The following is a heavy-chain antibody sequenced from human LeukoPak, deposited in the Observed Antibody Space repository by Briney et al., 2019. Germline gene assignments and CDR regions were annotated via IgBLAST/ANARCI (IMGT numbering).Heavy chain of an antibody. Sequence: PSETLSLTCTVSGGSISSYYWNWIRQPPGKGLEWIGYIHYSGSTNYNPFLKSRVTISVDTSKNQFSLKLSSVTAADTAVYYCARFIGGRGAFDPWGQGTLVTVSS. J-gene: IGHJ5*02. CDR3: ARFIGGRGAFDP. CDR2: IHYSGST. CDR1: GGSISSYY. V-gene: IGHV4-59*01. D-gene: IGHD1-26*01.